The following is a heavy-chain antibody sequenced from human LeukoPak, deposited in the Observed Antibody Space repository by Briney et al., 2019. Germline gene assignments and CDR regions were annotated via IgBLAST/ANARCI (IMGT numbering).Heavy chain of an antibody. V-gene: IGHV4-39*01. J-gene: IGHJ6*02. CDR2: IYYSGST. CDR3: ARHLAARPFYYYYGMDV. CDR1: GGSISSSSYY. D-gene: IGHD6-6*01. Sequence: PSETLSLTCTVSGGSISSSSYYWGWIRQPPGTGLEWIGSIYYSGSTYYNPSLKSRVTISVDTSKNQFSLKLSSVTAADSAVYYCARHLAARPFYYYYGMDVWGQGTTVTVSS.